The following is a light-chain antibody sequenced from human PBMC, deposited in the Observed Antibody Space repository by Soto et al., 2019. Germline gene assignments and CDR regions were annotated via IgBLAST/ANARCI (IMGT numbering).Light chain of an antibody. CDR2: DVS. Sequence: QSVLTQPRSVSGSPGQSVTVSCIGTSSDVGDYNSVSWYQQHPGKAPKLMIYDVSKRPSGVPDRFSGSKSSNTASLTISGLQAEDEADYYCCSYVGGYSYVFGIGTKLTVL. V-gene: IGLV2-11*01. J-gene: IGLJ1*01. CDR1: SSDVGDYNS. CDR3: CSYVGGYSYV.